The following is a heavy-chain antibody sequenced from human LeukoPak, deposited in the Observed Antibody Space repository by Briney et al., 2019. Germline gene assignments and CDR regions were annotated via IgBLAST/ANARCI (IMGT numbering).Heavy chain of an antibody. CDR2: IKLDGSEK. CDR3: ARDQYDTWSRRGNFDS. Sequence: GGSLRLSCVASGFTFGKYWMSWVRQAPGKGLEWVANIKLDGSEKNYVDSVKGRFTISRDNTKNSLYLQMNSLRAEDTAVFYCARDQYDTWSRRGNFDSWGQGTLVTVSS. CDR1: GFTFGKYW. V-gene: IGHV3-7*03. D-gene: IGHD3-3*01. J-gene: IGHJ4*02.